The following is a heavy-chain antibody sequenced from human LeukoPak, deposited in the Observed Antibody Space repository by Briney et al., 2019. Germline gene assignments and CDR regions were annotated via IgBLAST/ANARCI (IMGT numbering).Heavy chain of an antibody. CDR2: ISYDGSNK. CDR1: GFTFSSYA. CDR3: ARDLSADDY. J-gene: IGHJ4*02. V-gene: IGHV3-30-3*01. Sequence: PGRSLRLSCAASGFTFSSYAMHRVRQAPGKGLEWVAVISYDGSNKYYAGSVKGRFTISRDNSKNTLYLQMNSLRAEDTAVYYCARDLSADDYWGQGTLVTVSS.